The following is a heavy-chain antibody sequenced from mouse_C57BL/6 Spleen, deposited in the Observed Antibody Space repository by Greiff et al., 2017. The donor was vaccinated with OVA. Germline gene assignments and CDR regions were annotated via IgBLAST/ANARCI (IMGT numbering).Heavy chain of an antibody. J-gene: IGHJ3*01. D-gene: IGHD2-3*01. CDR1: GYTFTSYW. CDR2: IDPSDSYT. Sequence: VKLQQPGAELVMPGASVKLSCKASGYTFTSYWMHWVKQRPGQGLEWIGEIDPSDSYTNYNQKFKGKSTLTVDKSSSTAYMQLSSLTSEDSAVYYCARSGGWLKFAYWGQGTLVTVSA. CDR3: ARSGGWLKFAY. V-gene: IGHV1-69*01.